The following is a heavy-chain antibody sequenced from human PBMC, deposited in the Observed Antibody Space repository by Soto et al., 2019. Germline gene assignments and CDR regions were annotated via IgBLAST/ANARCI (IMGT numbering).Heavy chain of an antibody. J-gene: IGHJ6*03. Sequence: QVQLVQSGAEVKKPGASVKVSCKASGYTFTSYDINWVRQATGQGLEWMGWMNPNSGNTGYAQKFQGRVTMTRNTSISTAYMELSSLRSKDTAVYYCASAHYDFWSGYYTPYYYYYMDVWGKGTTVTVSS. D-gene: IGHD3-3*01. CDR3: ASAHYDFWSGYYTPYYYYYMDV. CDR2: MNPNSGNT. CDR1: GYTFTSYD. V-gene: IGHV1-8*01.